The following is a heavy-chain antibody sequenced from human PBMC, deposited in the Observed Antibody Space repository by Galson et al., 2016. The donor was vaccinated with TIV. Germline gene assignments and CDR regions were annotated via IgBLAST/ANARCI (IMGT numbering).Heavy chain of an antibody. CDR2: VSYDGRTK. D-gene: IGHD2-15*01. CDR3: ARERTSVVGRSLDF. Sequence: SLRLSCAASGFTFSSYAMHWVRQAPGKGLEWVAIVSYDGRTKDDSDSVRGRFTISRDNSKNTLYLQMNGLRREDTGIYYCARERTSVVGRSLDFWVQGTVVTVSS. CDR1: GFTFSSYA. J-gene: IGHJ4*02. V-gene: IGHV3-30-3*01.